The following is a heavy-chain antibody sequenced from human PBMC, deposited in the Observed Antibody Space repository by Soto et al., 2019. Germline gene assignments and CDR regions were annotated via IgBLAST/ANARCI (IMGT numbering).Heavy chain of an antibody. J-gene: IGHJ6*02. V-gene: IGHV1-18*01. Sequence: QVQLVQSGAEVKKPGASVKVSCKASGYTFTRSGISWARQAPGQGPEWMGWSSSYNGDTNYAQTFQGRVTMCTDTSTSTANIELSSLRSDGTAIYYCAREFVAPFIYYGLDIWVQGTPVTVSS. CDR1: GYTFTRSG. CDR3: AREFVAPFIYYGLDI. D-gene: IGHD3-10*01. CDR2: SSSYNGDT.